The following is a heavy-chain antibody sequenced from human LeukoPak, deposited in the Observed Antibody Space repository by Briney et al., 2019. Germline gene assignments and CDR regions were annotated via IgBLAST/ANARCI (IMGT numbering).Heavy chain of an antibody. Sequence: GGSLRLSCTASGFTFGDYAMTWVRQAPGKGLEWVGFIRSKVYGGTPEYAASVKGRFTISRDDSKGIAYLQMNSLRAEDTAVYYCAKYDYGSGSYYKPSGFPSLLEWGQGTLVTVSS. D-gene: IGHD3-10*01. CDR3: AKYDYGSGSYYKPSGFPSLLE. CDR2: IRSKVYGGTP. CDR1: GFTFGDYA. J-gene: IGHJ4*02. V-gene: IGHV3-49*04.